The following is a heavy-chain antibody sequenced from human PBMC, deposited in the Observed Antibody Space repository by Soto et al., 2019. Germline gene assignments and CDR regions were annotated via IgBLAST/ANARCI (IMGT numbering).Heavy chain of an antibody. Sequence: SETLSLTCAVYGGSFSGYYWSWIRQPPGKGLEWIGEINHSGSTNYNPSLKSRVTISVDTSKNQFSLKLSSVTAADTAVYYCARGGGYSYGSFDYWGQGTLVTVSS. CDR2: INHSGST. D-gene: IGHD5-18*01. V-gene: IGHV4-34*01. CDR1: GGSFSGYY. CDR3: ARGGGYSYGSFDY. J-gene: IGHJ4*02.